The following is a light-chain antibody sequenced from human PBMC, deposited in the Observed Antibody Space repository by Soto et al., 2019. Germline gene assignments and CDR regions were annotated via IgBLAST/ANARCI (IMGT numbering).Light chain of an antibody. CDR1: QTISTY. CDR3: QQCYGSPRT. CDR2: AAS. J-gene: IGKJ1*01. Sequence: DIQMTQSPSTLSASIGDRVTITCRASQTISTYLNWYQQKLGKAPTLLIYAASSLQSGVPSRFSGGGSGTDFTLTISSLQPEDFATYFCQQCYGSPRTFGQGTKVEIK. V-gene: IGKV1-39*01.